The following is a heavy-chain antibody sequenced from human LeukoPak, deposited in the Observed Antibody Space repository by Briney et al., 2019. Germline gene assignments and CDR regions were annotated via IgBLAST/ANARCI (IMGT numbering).Heavy chain of an antibody. D-gene: IGHD6-19*01. CDR3: AKGGWLDD. Sequence: GGSLRLSCAASGFNFNKYDMTWACQAPGKGLEWVSTITGRSDKTYYTDSVKGRFVTSRDNSKDTLYLQMNSLRAEDTALYYCAKGGWLDDLGQGALVTVSS. J-gene: IGHJ4*02. V-gene: IGHV3-23*01. CDR2: ITGRSDKT. CDR1: GFNFNKYD.